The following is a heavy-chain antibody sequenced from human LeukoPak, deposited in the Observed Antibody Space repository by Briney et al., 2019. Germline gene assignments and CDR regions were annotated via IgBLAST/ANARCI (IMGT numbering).Heavy chain of an antibody. Sequence: GGSLRLSCAASGFSFSSYAMTWVRQAPGKGLEWVSTITASGGSTYHADSVKGRFTISRDNSKNTLYLQMNSLRAEDTAVYYCAKSVVVGRVFPGLDFWGQGTLVTVSS. CDR2: ITASGGST. V-gene: IGHV3-23*01. CDR1: GFSFSSYA. J-gene: IGHJ4*02. D-gene: IGHD2-21*01. CDR3: AKSVVVGRVFPGLDF.